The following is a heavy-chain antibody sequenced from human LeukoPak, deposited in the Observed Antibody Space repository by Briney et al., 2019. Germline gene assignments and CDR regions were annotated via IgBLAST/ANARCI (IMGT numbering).Heavy chain of an antibody. CDR3: VTGSGGARLDY. Sequence: GGSLRLSCAASGFTFTNFWMSWVRQAPGKGLEWVARVRSKVDGETTNYPAPLKGRVTISRDDLKNTLYLQMNNLKIEDTAVYYCVTGSGGARLDYWGQGTLVTVSS. V-gene: IGHV3-15*05. CDR1: GFTFTNFW. J-gene: IGHJ4*02. CDR2: VRSKVDGETT. D-gene: IGHD3-10*01.